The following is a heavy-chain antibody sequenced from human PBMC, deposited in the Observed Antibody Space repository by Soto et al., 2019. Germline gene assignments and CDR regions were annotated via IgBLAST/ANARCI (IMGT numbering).Heavy chain of an antibody. D-gene: IGHD3-10*01. CDR1: GGSISSGDYY. CDR2: IYYSGST. CDR3: ARLRFTMGRGLIGSSDL. J-gene: IGHJ5*02. V-gene: IGHV4-30-4*01. Sequence: SETLSITCTVSGGSISSGDYYWSWIRQPPGKGLEWIGYIYYSGSTYYNPSLKSRVTISVDTSKNQFSLKLSSVNAADTAVYYCARLRFTMGRGLIGSSDLWGQGPLVSGS.